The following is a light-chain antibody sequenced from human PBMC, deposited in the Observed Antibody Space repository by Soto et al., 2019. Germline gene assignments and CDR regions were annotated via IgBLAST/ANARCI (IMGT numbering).Light chain of an antibody. J-gene: IGLJ1*01. CDR2: EGS. CDR1: SSDVGNYNL. CDR3: CSYAGSSLYV. V-gene: IGLV2-23*01. Sequence: QSALTQPASVSGSPGQSITISCTGTSSDVGNYNLVSWYQQHPGKAPKLMIYEGSKRPSGVSNRFSGSKSGNTASLTISGLQAEDEADYYCCSYAGSSLYVFGTGTKSPS.